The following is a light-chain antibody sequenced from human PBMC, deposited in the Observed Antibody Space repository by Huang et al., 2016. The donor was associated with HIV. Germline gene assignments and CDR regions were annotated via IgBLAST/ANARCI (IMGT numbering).Light chain of an antibody. V-gene: IGKV1D-13*01. J-gene: IGKJ5*01. CDR2: DAS. CDR1: QGISSA. Sequence: AIQLTQSPSSLSASVGDRVTITCRASQGISSALAWYQQKPGKAPKLLIYDASSLESGGPSRFSGSGSGTDFTLTISSLQPEEFATYYCQQFNNYLTFGQGTRLEIK. CDR3: QQFNNYLT.